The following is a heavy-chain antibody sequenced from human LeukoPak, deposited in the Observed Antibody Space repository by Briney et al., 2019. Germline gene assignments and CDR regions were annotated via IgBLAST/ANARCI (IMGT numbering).Heavy chain of an antibody. J-gene: IGHJ4*02. CDR1: GGSISSGSYY. Sequence: TLSLTCTVSGGSISSGSYYWSWIRQPAGKGLEWIGRIYTSGSTNYNPSLKSRVTISVDTSKNQFSLKLTSVTAADTAVYYCARLYLPATRSDYWGQGTLVTVSS. CDR2: IYTSGST. V-gene: IGHV4-61*02. CDR3: ARLYLPATRSDY. D-gene: IGHD5-24*01.